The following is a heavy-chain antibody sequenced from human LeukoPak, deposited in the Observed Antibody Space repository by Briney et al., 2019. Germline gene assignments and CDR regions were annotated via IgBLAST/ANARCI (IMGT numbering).Heavy chain of an antibody. D-gene: IGHD2-15*01. J-gene: IGHJ4*02. V-gene: IGHV1-18*04. CDR1: GYTFTGYY. CDR2: VSAYADNT. Sequence: ASVKVSRKASGYTFTGYYMHWVRQAPGQGLEWMGWVSAYADNTNYVQKLQGRVTMTTDTSTSTAYMELRSLISDDTAVYYCARDCIGCHGFDYWGQGTLVTVSS. CDR3: ARDCIGCHGFDY.